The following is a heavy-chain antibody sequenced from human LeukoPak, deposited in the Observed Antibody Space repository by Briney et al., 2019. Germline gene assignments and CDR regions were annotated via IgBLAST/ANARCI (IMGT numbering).Heavy chain of an antibody. Sequence: SETLSLTCTVSGGSISSYYWSWIRQPPGKGLEWIGYIYYSGSTNYNPSLKSRVTISVDTSKNQFSLKLSSVTAADTAVYYCARGRGGYAADAFDIWGQGTMVTVSS. D-gene: IGHD5-12*01. J-gene: IGHJ3*02. CDR3: ARGRGGYAADAFDI. V-gene: IGHV4-59*01. CDR2: IYYSGST. CDR1: GGSISSYY.